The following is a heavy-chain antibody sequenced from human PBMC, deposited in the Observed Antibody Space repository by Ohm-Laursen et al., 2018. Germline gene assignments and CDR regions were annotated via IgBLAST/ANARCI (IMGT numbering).Heavy chain of an antibody. J-gene: IGHJ6*02. Sequence: SLRLSCTASGFTFSSYSMNWVRQAPGKGLEWVSSISGSTTYIYYADSVKGRVTISRDNAKNSLYLQMNSLRAEDTAVYYCARVILDGYYYYYGMDVWGQGTTVTVSS. D-gene: IGHD1-1*01. CDR2: ISGSTTYI. CDR3: ARVILDGYYYYYGMDV. V-gene: IGHV3-21*04. CDR1: GFTFSSYS.